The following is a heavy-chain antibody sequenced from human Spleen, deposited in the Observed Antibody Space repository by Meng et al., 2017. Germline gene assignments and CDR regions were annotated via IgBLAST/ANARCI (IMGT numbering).Heavy chain of an antibody. D-gene: IGHD4-11*01. V-gene: IGHV4-34*01. CDR3: ARGPTTMAHDFDY. Sequence: QGQREQGGAGLLKPSETLSLTRVVSGGSFSDYYWSWIRQPPGKGLEWIGEINHSGSTNYNPSLESRATISVDTSQNNLSLKLSSVTAADSAVYYCARGPTTMAHDFDYWGQGTLVTVSS. CDR2: INHSGST. CDR1: GGSFSDYY. J-gene: IGHJ4*02.